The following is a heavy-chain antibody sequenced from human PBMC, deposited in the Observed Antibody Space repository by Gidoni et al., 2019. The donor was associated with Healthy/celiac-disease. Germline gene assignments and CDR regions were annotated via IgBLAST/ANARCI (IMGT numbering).Heavy chain of an antibody. D-gene: IGHD2-15*01. CDR1: GGSFSGYY. CDR2: INHSGST. Sequence: QVQLQQWGAGLLKPSETLSLTCAVYGGSFSGYYWSWIRQPPGKGLEWIGEINHSGSTNYNPSLKSRVTISVDTSKNQFSLKLSSVTAADTAVYYCAREPPYCSGGSCYFDYWGQGTLVTVSS. J-gene: IGHJ4*02. V-gene: IGHV4-34*01. CDR3: AREPPYCSGGSCYFDY.